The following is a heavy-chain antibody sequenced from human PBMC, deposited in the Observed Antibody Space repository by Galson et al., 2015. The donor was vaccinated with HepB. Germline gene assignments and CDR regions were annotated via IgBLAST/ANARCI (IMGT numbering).Heavy chain of an antibody. J-gene: IGHJ4*02. CDR1: GGSISSYY. CDR2: IYYSGST. D-gene: IGHD3-22*01. V-gene: IGHV4-59*01. CDR3: ARAGYDSSGYYSIFDY. Sequence: ETLSLTCTVSGGSISSYYWSWIRQPPGKGLEWIGYIYYSGSTNYSPSLKSRVTISVDTSKNQFSLKLSSVTAADTAVYYCARAGYDSSGYYSIFDYWGQGTLVTVSS.